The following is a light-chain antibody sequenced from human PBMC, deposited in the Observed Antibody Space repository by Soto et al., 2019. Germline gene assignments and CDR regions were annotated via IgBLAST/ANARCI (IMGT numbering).Light chain of an antibody. CDR2: DAS. CDR3: QQRSNWPPAVT. V-gene: IGKV3-11*01. Sequence: EIVLTQSPATLSLSPGERATLSCRASQSVSSYLAWYQQKPGQAPRLLIYDASNRATGIPARYSGSGSGTDLTLTLSSRGPEDSAVYYCQQRSNWPPAVTFGGGTKVEIK. CDR1: QSVSSY. J-gene: IGKJ4*01.